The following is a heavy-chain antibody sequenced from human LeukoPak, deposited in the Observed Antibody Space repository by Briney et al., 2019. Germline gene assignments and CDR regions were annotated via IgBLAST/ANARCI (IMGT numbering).Heavy chain of an antibody. V-gene: IGHV1-3*01. CDR1: GYTFTSYA. J-gene: IGHJ4*02. Sequence: GASVKVSCKASGYTFTSYAMHWVRQAPGQRLEWMGWINAGNGNTKYSQKFQGRVTITRDTSASTAYMELSSLRSEDTAVYYCARVLRRGSGSYYNAPPYYWGQGTLVTVSS. CDR3: ARVLRRGSGSYYNAPPYY. CDR2: INAGNGNT. D-gene: IGHD3-10*01.